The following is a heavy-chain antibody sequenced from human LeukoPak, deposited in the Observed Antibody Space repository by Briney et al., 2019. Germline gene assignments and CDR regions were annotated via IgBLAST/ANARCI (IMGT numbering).Heavy chain of an antibody. Sequence: GGSLRLSCAASGFTFSSYSMNWVRQAPGKGLEWVSSISSSSSYIYYADSVKGRFTISRDNTKNSLYLQMNSLRAEDTAVYYCARLGSGWCDFYYYYYYYMDVWGKGTTVTVSS. CDR2: ISSSSSYI. CDR1: GFTFSSYS. D-gene: IGHD6-19*01. CDR3: ARLGSGWCDFYYYYYYYMDV. V-gene: IGHV3-21*01. J-gene: IGHJ6*03.